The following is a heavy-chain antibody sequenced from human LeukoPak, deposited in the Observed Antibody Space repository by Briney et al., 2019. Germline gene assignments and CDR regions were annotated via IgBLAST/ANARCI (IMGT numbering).Heavy chain of an antibody. J-gene: IGHJ2*01. CDR1: GGSLSGYY. CDR3: ARVYYSSSYDYWYFDL. D-gene: IGHD6-13*01. Sequence: SETLSLTCAVSGGSLSGYYWTWIRQPPGKGLEWIGEINHSGSTNYNPSLKSRVTISVDTSKNQFSLKLSSVTAADTAVYYCARVYYSSSYDYWYFDLWGRGTLVTVSS. CDR2: INHSGST. V-gene: IGHV4-34*01.